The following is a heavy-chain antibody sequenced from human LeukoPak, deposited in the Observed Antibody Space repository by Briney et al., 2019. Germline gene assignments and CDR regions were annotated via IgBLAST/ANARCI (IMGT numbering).Heavy chain of an antibody. CDR3: ASGIATYYYDSSGYPGLAYYYYGMDV. CDR1: GYTFTGYY. D-gene: IGHD3-22*01. CDR2: INPNSGGT. J-gene: IGHJ6*02. Sequence: ASVKVSCTASGYTFTGYYMHWVRQAPGQGLEWMGWINPNSGGTNYAQKFQGRVTMTRDTSISTAYMELSRLRSDDTAVYYCASGIATYYYDSSGYPGLAYYYYGMDVRGQGTTVTVSS. V-gene: IGHV1-2*02.